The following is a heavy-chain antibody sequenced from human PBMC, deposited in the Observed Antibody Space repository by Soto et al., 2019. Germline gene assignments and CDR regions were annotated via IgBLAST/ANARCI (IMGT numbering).Heavy chain of an antibody. J-gene: IGHJ6*02. V-gene: IGHV1-18*03. Sequence: ASVKVSCKASGYTFTKYGISWVRQAPGQGLEWKGWISAYNGNTNYAQKVQDRVTMTTDTSTSTAYMELRSLRSDDLAVCYCARDLDGVTGTTGGMDVWGQGTTVTVSS. CDR1: GYTFTKYG. D-gene: IGHD1-7*01. CDR3: ARDLDGVTGTTGGMDV. CDR2: ISAYNGNT.